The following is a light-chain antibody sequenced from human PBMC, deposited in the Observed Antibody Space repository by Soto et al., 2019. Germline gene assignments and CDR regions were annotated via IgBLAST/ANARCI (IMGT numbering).Light chain of an antibody. CDR1: QSVGTK. CDR2: GAS. Sequence: RVMTQSPFTLSVSPGESVTLSCRASQSVGTKLAWYQQKPGQAPRLVIFGASSRATGIPARFSGSGSGTEFTLTISSLQSEDFAVYYCHQYNDWPRTFGQGTKVDIK. CDR3: HQYNDWPRT. V-gene: IGKV3-15*01. J-gene: IGKJ1*01.